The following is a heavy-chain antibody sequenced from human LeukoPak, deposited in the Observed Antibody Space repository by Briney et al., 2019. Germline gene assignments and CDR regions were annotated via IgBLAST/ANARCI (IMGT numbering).Heavy chain of an antibody. CDR1: GYTFTSYY. Sequence: ASVKVSCKASGYTFTSYYMHWVRQAPGHGREWLGIINPSGGSTSYAQKFQGRVTMTRDISTGTVYMELSSLRSEDTAVYYCAREGGSYRWFDPWGQGTLVTVSS. CDR3: AREGGSYRWFDP. D-gene: IGHD1-26*01. CDR2: INPSGGST. V-gene: IGHV1-46*01. J-gene: IGHJ5*02.